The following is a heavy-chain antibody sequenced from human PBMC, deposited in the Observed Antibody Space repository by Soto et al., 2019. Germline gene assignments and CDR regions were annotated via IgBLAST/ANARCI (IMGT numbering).Heavy chain of an antibody. Sequence: ASVKLSCKASGYTMSRYSITWVRQAPGQGLEWMGWISTYDGNTNYAQKFQDRVTMTTDTSTTTAYMELRSLRSDDTAVYYCARMCTSSSWSVRWCQKTLVTVFS. CDR1: GYTMSRYS. V-gene: IGHV1-18*01. J-gene: IGHJ4*02. CDR3: ARMCTSSSWSVR. CDR2: ISTYDGNT. D-gene: IGHD6-6*01.